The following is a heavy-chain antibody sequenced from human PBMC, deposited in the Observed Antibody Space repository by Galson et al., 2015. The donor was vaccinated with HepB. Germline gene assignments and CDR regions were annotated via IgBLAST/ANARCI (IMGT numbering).Heavy chain of an antibody. D-gene: IGHD1-26*01. CDR3: AKEYRVGGIVGATSRYFDY. J-gene: IGHJ4*02. CDR2: ISGSGGST. Sequence: SLRLSCAASGFTFSSYAMSWVRQAPGKGLEWVSAISGSGGSTYYADSVKGRFTIPRDNSKNTLYLQMNSLRAEDTAVYYCAKEYRVGGIVGATSRYFDYWGQGTLVTVSS. V-gene: IGHV3-23*01. CDR1: GFTFSSYA.